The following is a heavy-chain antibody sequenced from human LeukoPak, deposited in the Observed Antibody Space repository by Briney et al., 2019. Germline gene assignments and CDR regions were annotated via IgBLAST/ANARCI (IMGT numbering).Heavy chain of an antibody. CDR2: ISGSGGST. J-gene: IGHJ6*02. D-gene: IGHD3-22*01. CDR3: ATPPEYYYDSSGYYRPNDYYYYGMDV. V-gene: IGHV3-23*01. CDR1: GFTFSSYA. Sequence: GGSLRLSCAASGFTFSSYAMSWVRQAPGKGLEWVSAISGSGGSTYYADSVKGRFTISRDNSKNTLYLQMNSLRAEDTAVYYCATPPEYYYDSSGYYRPNDYYYYGMDVWGQGTTVTVSS.